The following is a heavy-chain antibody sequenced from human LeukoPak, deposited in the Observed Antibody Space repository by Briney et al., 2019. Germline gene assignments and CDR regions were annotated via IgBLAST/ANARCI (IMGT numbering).Heavy chain of an antibody. J-gene: IGHJ3*02. CDR1: GFTFSSYS. CDR2: ISSSSTYM. CDR3: ARGLNVRITIFGVVTNAFDI. D-gene: IGHD3-3*01. Sequence: GGSLRLSCAASGFTFSSYSMNWVRQAPGKGLEWVSSISSSSTYMYYADSVTGRFTISRDNAKNSLYLQMNSLRAEDTAVYYCARGLNVRITIFGVVTNAFDIWGQGTMVTVSS. V-gene: IGHV3-21*01.